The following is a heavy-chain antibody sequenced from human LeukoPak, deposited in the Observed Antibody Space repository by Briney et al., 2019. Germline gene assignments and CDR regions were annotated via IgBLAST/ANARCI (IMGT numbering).Heavy chain of an antibody. CDR2: IYYSGST. V-gene: IGHV4-30-4*01. Sequence: SETLSLTCTVSGGSISSGDYYWSWIRQPPGKGLEWIGYIYYSGSTYYNPSLKSRVTISVDTSKNQFSLKLSSVTAADTAVYYCARVRATVRWFDPWGPGTLVTVSS. J-gene: IGHJ5*02. CDR1: GGSISSGDYY. CDR3: ARVRATVRWFDP. D-gene: IGHD4-17*01.